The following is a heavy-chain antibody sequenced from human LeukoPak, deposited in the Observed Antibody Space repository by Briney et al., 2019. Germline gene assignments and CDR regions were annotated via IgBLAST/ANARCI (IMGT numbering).Heavy chain of an antibody. CDR1: GFTFSSST. Sequence: AGSLRLSCAASGFTFSSSTMTWVRQSPGKGLELVSSISSSSTYIYYADSVKGRFIISRDNAKNSLYLQMNSLRAEDTAVFYCARDFLNAIDIWGQGTMVTVSS. V-gene: IGHV3-21*01. J-gene: IGHJ3*02. D-gene: IGHD2/OR15-2a*01. CDR2: ISSSSTYI. CDR3: ARDFLNAIDI.